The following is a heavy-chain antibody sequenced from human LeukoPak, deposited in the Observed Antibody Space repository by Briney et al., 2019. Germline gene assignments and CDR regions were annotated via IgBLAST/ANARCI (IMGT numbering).Heavy chain of an antibody. CDR3: AREKIKYCSSTSCYRDNYYYYMDV. D-gene: IGHD2-2*01. CDR1: GGSISSYY. J-gene: IGHJ6*03. CDR2: IYTSGST. Sequence: SETLSLTCTVSGGSISSYYWSWIRQPAGKGLEWIGRIYTSGSTNYNPSLKSRVTMSVDTSKNQFSLKLSSVTAADTAVYYCAREKIKYCSSTSCYRDNYYYYMDVWGKGTTVTISS. V-gene: IGHV4-4*07.